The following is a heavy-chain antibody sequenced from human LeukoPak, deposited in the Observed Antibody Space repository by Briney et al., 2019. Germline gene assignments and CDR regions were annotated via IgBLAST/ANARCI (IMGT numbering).Heavy chain of an antibody. CDR3: ARDRFGELFL. CDR1: GYTFTSYD. Sequence: ASVKVSCKASGYTFTSYDVNWVRQATGQGLESMGWMNPNSGNSGFAQKFQGRVTMTRNTSISTAYMELCSLRSEDTAVYYCARDRFGELFLWGQGTLVTVSS. J-gene: IGHJ4*02. V-gene: IGHV1-8*01. CDR2: MNPNSGNS. D-gene: IGHD3-10*01.